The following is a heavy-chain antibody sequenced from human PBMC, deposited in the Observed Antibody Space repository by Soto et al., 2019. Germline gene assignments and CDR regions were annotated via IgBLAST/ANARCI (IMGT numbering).Heavy chain of an antibody. V-gene: IGHV1-46*03. Sequence: QVQLVQSGAEVKKPGASVKVSCKASGYTFTSYYMHWVRQAPGQGLEWMGIINPSGGSTSYAQKYQGRVTMTRDTSTSTVYMELSSLRSEETAVYYCARQLTLWSCDYEGFDPWGQGTLVTVSS. CDR3: ARQLTLWSCDYEGFDP. CDR2: INPSGGST. CDR1: GYTFTSYY. D-gene: IGHD3-3*01. J-gene: IGHJ5*02.